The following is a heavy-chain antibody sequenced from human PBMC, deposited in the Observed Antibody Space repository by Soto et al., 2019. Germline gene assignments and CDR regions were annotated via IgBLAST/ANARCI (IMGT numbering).Heavy chain of an antibody. CDR1: GGSISSGGYY. D-gene: IGHD3-16*01. Sequence: QVQLQESGPGLAKPSQTLSLTCTVSGGSISSGGYYWCWIRQHPEKGLEWIGYIYYSGSTYYNPSLKSRVTISVDTSKNQFSLKLSSVTAADTAVYYCARGCHYDEPNWFDPWGQGTLVTVSS. J-gene: IGHJ5*02. CDR2: IYYSGST. V-gene: IGHV4-31*03. CDR3: ARGCHYDEPNWFDP.